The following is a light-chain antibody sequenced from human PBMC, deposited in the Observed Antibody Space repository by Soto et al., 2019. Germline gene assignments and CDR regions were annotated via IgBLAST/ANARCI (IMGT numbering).Light chain of an antibody. Sequence: DIQMTQSPSSVSASVGDRVTITCRASQGVSTWLAWYQQKPGKAPNLLIYTASSLPSGVPSRFSGSGSGTDFTLTINGLQPEDFATYYCQQAASFPLTFGQGTRLEIK. CDR3: QQAASFPLT. CDR1: QGVSTW. V-gene: IGKV1-12*01. CDR2: TAS. J-gene: IGKJ5*01.